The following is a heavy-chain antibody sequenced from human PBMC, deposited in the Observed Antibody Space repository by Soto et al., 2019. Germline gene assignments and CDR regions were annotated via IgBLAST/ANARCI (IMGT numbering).Heavy chain of an antibody. V-gene: IGHV4-39*01. CDR3: ATIGANRNYDFLSGYGNPSYYYYGMDV. J-gene: IGHJ6*02. CDR2: IYYSGST. Sequence: PSETLSLTCTASGGSISSSSYYWGWIRQPPGKGLEWIGSIYYSGSTYYNPSLKSRVTISVDTSKNQFSLKLSSVTAADTAVYYCATIGANRNYDFLSGYGNPSYYYYGMDVWGQGTTVTVSS. CDR1: GGSISSSSYY. D-gene: IGHD3-3*01.